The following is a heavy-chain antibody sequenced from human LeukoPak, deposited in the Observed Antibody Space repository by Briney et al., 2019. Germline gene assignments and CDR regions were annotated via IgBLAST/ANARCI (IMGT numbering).Heavy chain of an antibody. D-gene: IGHD5-18*01. V-gene: IGHV3-23*01. CDR3: ARDIELST. J-gene: IGHJ3*01. Sequence: PGRSLSLFCAVSGFTFSISSMTWVRQAPGKGLEWVSLINYSGANAYYADSVRGRFTISRDNSKNMLYLQMNSLRAEDTAIYYCARDIELSTGGEGTMGSV. CDR1: GFTFSISS. CDR2: INYSGANA.